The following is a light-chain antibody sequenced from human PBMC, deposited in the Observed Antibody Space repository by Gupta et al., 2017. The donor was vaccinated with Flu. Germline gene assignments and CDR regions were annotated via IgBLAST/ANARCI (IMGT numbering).Light chain of an antibody. Sequence: QSVLTQPPSASGTPGQRVTISCSGSSSKIGSNYVYWYQQLPGTAPKLLIYRNNQRPSGVPDRFSGYKSGTSASLAISGLRSEDEADYYCVAWDDSLRGWVFGGGTKLTVL. CDR1: SSKIGSNY. CDR3: VAWDDSLRGWV. J-gene: IGLJ3*02. CDR2: RNN. V-gene: IGLV1-47*01.